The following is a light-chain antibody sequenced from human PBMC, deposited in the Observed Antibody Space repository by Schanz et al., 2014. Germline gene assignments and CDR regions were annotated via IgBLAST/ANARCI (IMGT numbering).Light chain of an antibody. CDR3: WSYAGSNFVV. J-gene: IGLJ2*01. Sequence: QSALTQPRSVSGSPGQSLTISCTGTGGDVGRYNYVSWYQQHPGKAPKLMISDVSKRPSGVPDRFSGSKSGNTASLTISGLHDEDEGDYYCWSYAGSNFVVFGGGTKVTVL. CDR1: GGDVGRYNY. CDR2: DVS. V-gene: IGLV2-11*01.